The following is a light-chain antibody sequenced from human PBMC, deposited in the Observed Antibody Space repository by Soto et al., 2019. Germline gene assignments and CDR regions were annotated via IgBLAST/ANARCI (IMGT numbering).Light chain of an antibody. Sequence: AIQMTQSPSSLSASVGDRVTISCGPTQRIVNAFCWYQQNPANPPTVLLYCASHFHGGVPPTFCGSGSGTDFSLAIISLQPEDSATYYCPQHINYPWTFGQGTKVDI. V-gene: IGKV1-6*01. CDR3: PQHINYPWT. J-gene: IGKJ1*01. CDR1: QRIVNA. CDR2: CAS.